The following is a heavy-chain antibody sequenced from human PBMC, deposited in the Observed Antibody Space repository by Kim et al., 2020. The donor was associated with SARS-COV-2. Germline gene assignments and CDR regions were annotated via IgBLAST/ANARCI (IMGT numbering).Heavy chain of an antibody. J-gene: IGHJ4*02. V-gene: IGHV4-39*01. Sequence: LKSRVTISVDTSKNQFSLKLSAVTAADTAVYYCARGYYYDSSGYYGLFDYWGQGTLVTVSS. CDR3: ARGYYYDSSGYYGLFDY. D-gene: IGHD3-22*01.